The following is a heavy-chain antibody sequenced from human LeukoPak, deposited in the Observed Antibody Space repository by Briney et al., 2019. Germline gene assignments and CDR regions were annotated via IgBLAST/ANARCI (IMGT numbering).Heavy chain of an antibody. CDR1: GYTLTELS. CDR3: GGGYYTDDAFDI. Sequence: ASVKVSCKVSGYTLTELSMHWVRQAPGKGLEWMGGFDPEDGETIYAQKFQGRVTMTEDTSTDTAYMELSSPRSEDTAVYYCGGGYYTDDAFDIWGQGTMVTVSS. CDR2: FDPEDGET. V-gene: IGHV1-24*01. D-gene: IGHD3-10*01. J-gene: IGHJ3*02.